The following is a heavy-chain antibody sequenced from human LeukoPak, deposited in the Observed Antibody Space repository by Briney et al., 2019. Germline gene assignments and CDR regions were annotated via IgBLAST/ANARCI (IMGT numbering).Heavy chain of an antibody. CDR1: GFTFSSYG. D-gene: IGHD5-24*01. CDR3: AREMATTYFDF. J-gene: IGHJ4*02. CDR2: IWYDGSNK. V-gene: IGHV3-33*01. Sequence: GGSLRLSCAASGFTFSSYGMHWVRQAPGKGLEWVAVIWYDGSNKYYADSVKGRFTISRDNSKNTLYLQMNSLRAEDTAVYYCAREMATTYFDFWGQGTLVTVSS.